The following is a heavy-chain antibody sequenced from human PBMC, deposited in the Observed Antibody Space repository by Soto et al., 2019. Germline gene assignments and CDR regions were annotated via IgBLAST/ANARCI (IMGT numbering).Heavy chain of an antibody. CDR2: IGIGSSTK. CDR3: AKENWAKPDS. D-gene: IGHD7-27*01. J-gene: IGHJ4*02. Sequence: PGGSLRLSCAASGFTFRNYGMNWFRQAPGKGLEWVSYIGIGSSTKYYADSVKGRFTISRDNAKNSLYLQMNNLTVEDTAVYYCAKENWAKPDSWGQGTLVTVSS. CDR1: GFTFRNYG. V-gene: IGHV3-48*01.